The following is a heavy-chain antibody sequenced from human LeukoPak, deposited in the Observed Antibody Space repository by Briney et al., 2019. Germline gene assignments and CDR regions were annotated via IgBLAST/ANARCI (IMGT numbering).Heavy chain of an antibody. J-gene: IGHJ4*02. CDR1: GFTFSSYW. D-gene: IGHD3-22*01. V-gene: IGHV3-7*01. CDR3: ARGYYYDSSGLIDY. CDR2: IKKDGSEK. Sequence: GGSLRLSCAASGFTFSSYWMSWVRQAPGKGLEWVANIKKDGSEKYYVDSVKGRFTISRDNAKNSLYLQMNSLRAEDTAVYYCARGYYYDSSGLIDYWGQGTLVTVSS.